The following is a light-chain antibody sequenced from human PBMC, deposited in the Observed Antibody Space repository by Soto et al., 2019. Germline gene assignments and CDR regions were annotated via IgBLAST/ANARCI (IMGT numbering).Light chain of an antibody. CDR3: SSYASSTAYV. Sequence: QSALTQPASVSGSPGQSITISCTGTSSDVGGYNYVSWYQLHPGKAPKLMVYEVSYRPSGVSSRFSGSKSANTASLTISGLRAEDEADYYCSSYASSTAYVFGTGTKVTVL. CDR2: EVS. V-gene: IGLV2-14*01. CDR1: SSDVGGYNY. J-gene: IGLJ1*01.